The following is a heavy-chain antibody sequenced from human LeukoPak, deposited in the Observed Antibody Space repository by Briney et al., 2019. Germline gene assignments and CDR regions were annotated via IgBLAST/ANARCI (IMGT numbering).Heavy chain of an antibody. Sequence: GGSLRLSCAASGFTFSSSAMSWVRQVPGKGLEWVSGISASGGSTSYADSVKGRFTISRDNSKNTLYVQVNSLGTEDTAAYYCAKGSYYDSSGSFYFDYWGQGTLVTVSS. CDR3: AKGSYYDSSGSFYFDY. J-gene: IGHJ4*02. V-gene: IGHV3-23*01. CDR2: ISASGGST. D-gene: IGHD3-22*01. CDR1: GFTFSSSA.